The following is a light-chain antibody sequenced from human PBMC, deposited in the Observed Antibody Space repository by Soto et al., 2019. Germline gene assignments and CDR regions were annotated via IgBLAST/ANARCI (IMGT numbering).Light chain of an antibody. V-gene: IGKV1-39*01. Sequence: DIQMTQSPSSLSASLGARVTITCRASQTITANLNWYQQKPGKAPKLLIYAASSLQSGVPSRFSGSGSGTDFTLTISSLQPEDFATYYCQQSYSTPRTFGQGTKVEIK. CDR2: AAS. CDR1: QTITAN. J-gene: IGKJ1*01. CDR3: QQSYSTPRT.